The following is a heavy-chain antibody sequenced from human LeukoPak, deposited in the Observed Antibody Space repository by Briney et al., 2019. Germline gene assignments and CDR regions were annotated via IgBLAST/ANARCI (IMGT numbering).Heavy chain of an antibody. CDR3: ARLYEGFDP. CDR2: IGFAGDT. CDR1: GFTLSTYD. J-gene: IGHJ5*02. V-gene: IGHV3-13*01. Sequence: PGRSLRLSCAASGFTLSTYDMHWVRHTTGKGLEWVSAIGFAGDTYYLGSVRGRFTISRDNAKNSLYLQMNSLRADDTAVYYCARLYEGFDPWGQGTLVTVSS. D-gene: IGHD3-16*02.